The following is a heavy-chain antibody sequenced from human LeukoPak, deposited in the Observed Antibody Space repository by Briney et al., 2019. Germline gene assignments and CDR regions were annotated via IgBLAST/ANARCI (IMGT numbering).Heavy chain of an antibody. J-gene: IGHJ4*02. Sequence: PSETLSLTCTVSGGSISGGGSYWSWIRQHPGKGLEWIGYIYYSGSPYYNPSLKSRVTISVDTSKSQFSLKLRSVTAADTAVYYCARAPGYYGSGSPYFDYWGQGTLVTVSS. CDR1: GGSISGGGSY. V-gene: IGHV4-31*03. D-gene: IGHD3-10*01. CDR3: ARAPGYYGSGSPYFDY. CDR2: IYYSGSP.